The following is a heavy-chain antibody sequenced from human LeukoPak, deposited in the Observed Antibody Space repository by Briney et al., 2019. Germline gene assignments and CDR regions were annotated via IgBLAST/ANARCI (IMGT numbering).Heavy chain of an antibody. CDR2: ISGSGGST. CDR1: GCTFSSYA. CDR3: AKEGLMVYAASEIDY. J-gene: IGHJ4*02. Sequence: TGGSLRLSCAASGCTFSSYAMSWVRQAPGKGLEWVSAISGSGGSTYYADSVKGRFTISRDNSKNTLYLQMNSLRAEDTAVYYCAKEGLMVYAASEIDYWGQGTLVTVSS. D-gene: IGHD2-8*01. V-gene: IGHV3-23*01.